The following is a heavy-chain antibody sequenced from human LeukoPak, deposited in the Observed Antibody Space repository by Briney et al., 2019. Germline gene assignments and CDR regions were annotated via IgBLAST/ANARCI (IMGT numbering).Heavy chain of an antibody. CDR3: ATFRSNWILDPFDY. Sequence: ASVKVSCKVSGYTLTELSMHWVRQAPGKGLGWMGGFDPEDGETIYAQKFQGRVTMTEDTSTDTAYMELSSLRSEDTAVYYCATFRSNWILDPFDYWGQGTLVTVSS. D-gene: IGHD1-1*01. V-gene: IGHV1-24*01. J-gene: IGHJ4*02. CDR2: FDPEDGET. CDR1: GYTLTELS.